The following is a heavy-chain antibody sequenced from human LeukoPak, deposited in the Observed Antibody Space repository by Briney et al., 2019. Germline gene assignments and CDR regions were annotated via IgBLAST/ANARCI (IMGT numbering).Heavy chain of an antibody. CDR1: GYTFTSYA. CDR3: ARDHSCSGGSCYSWFDP. CDR2: INPNSGGT. Sequence: ASVKVSCKASGYTFTSYAMNWVRQAPGQGLEWMGWINPNSGGTNYAQKFQGRVTMTRDTSISTAYMELSRLRSDDTAVYYCARDHSCSGGSCYSWFDPWGQGTLVTVSS. J-gene: IGHJ5*02. D-gene: IGHD2-15*01. V-gene: IGHV1-2*02.